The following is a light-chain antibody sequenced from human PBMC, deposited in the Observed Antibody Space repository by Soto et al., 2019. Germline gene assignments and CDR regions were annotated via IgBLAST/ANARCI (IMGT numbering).Light chain of an antibody. CDR3: QQYYSSPWT. CDR2: WAS. Sequence: DIVMTQSPDSLAVSLGERATINCKSSQSILYSSNNKNYLAWYQQKPGQPPKLLIYWASTRESGVPDRFSGSGSGTDVTLSISSLQAGDVAVYYCQQYYSSPWTFGQGTKVEIK. V-gene: IGKV4-1*01. J-gene: IGKJ1*01. CDR1: QSILYSSNNKNY.